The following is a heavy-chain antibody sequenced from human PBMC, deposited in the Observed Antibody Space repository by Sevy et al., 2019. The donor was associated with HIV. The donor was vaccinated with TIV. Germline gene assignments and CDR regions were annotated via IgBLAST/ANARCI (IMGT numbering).Heavy chain of an antibody. CDR3: TRGGGHSYCGGDCYPDY. J-gene: IGHJ4*02. CDR1: GFTFGDYA. V-gene: IGHV3-49*03. CDR2: IRSKAYGGTT. Sequence: GGYLRLSCTASGFTFGDYAMSWFRQAPGKGLEWVGFIRSKAYGGTTEYAASVKGRFTISRDDSKSIAYLQMNSLKTEDTAVYYCTRGGGHSYCGGDCYPDYWGQGTLVTVSS. D-gene: IGHD2-21*02.